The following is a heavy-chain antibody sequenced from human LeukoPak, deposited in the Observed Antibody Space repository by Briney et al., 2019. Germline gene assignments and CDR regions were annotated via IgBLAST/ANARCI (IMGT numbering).Heavy chain of an antibody. Sequence: ASVKVSCKASGYTFTSYDINWVRQATGQGLEWMGWMNPNSGNTGYAQNFQGRVTMTRNTSITTAYMELSSLISEDTAVYYCARGPLGEVGMVRMDVWGQGTTVTVSS. D-gene: IGHD1-26*01. V-gene: IGHV1-8*01. CDR2: MNPNSGNT. CDR1: GYTFTSYD. J-gene: IGHJ6*02. CDR3: ARGPLGEVGMVRMDV.